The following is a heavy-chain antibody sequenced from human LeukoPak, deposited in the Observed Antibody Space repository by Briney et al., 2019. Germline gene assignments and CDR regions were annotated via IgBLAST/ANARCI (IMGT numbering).Heavy chain of an antibody. Sequence: PGGSLRLSCAASGFTFSSYSMNWVRQAPGKGLEWVSYISSSGSTIYYADSVKGRFTISRDNAKNSLYLQMNSLRAEDTAVYYCAKVYDNQLLFNWFDPWGQGTLVTVSS. J-gene: IGHJ5*02. CDR2: ISSSGSTI. CDR1: GFTFSSYS. D-gene: IGHD2-2*01. V-gene: IGHV3-48*04. CDR3: AKVYDNQLLFNWFDP.